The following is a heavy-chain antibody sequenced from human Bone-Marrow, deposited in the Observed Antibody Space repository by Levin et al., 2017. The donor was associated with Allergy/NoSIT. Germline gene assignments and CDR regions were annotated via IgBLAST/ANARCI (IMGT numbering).Heavy chain of an antibody. J-gene: IGHJ5*02. CDR2: ISYDGSNK. Sequence: TGGSLRLSCAASGFTFSNYGMHWVRQTPGKGLEWVTVISYDGSNKYYADSVKGRFTISRDNSKNTLYLQMNSLRAEDTAVYYCAKSEYYSSWYWGGFDPWGQGTLVTVSS. CDR1: GFTFSNYG. CDR3: AKSEYYSSWYWGGFDP. V-gene: IGHV3-30*18. D-gene: IGHD6-13*01.